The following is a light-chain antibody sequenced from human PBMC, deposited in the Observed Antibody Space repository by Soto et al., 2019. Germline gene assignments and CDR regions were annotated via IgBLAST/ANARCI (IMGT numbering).Light chain of an antibody. J-gene: IGKJ1*01. CDR1: QSVSSTN. Sequence: EVVLTQSPGTLSLSPGERATLSCRASQSVSSTNLAWYQQKPGQAPSLLIYSTSSRATGIPGRFSGSGSGTDFSLTISRLEPEDFQVYYCQQYGSSTATFGQGTKVDI. CDR2: STS. CDR3: QQYGSSTAT. V-gene: IGKV3-20*01.